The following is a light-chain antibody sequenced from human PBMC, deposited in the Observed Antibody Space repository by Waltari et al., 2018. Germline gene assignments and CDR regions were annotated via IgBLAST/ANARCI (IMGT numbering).Light chain of an antibody. CDR3: AAWDDSHYV. J-gene: IGLJ1*01. Sequence: QSVPTQPPSASGTPGQRVTISCSGSSSNIGSNYVYWYQQLPGTAPKLLIYRNNRRPSGVPDRFSGSKSGTSASLAISGLRSEDEADYYCAAWDDSHYVFGTGTKVTVL. CDR1: SSNIGSNY. CDR2: RNN. V-gene: IGLV1-47*01.